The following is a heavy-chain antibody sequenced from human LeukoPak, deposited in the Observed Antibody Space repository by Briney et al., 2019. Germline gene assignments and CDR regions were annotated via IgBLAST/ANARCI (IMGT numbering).Heavy chain of an antibody. CDR2: ISSISSYK. J-gene: IGHJ4*02. D-gene: IGHD3-22*01. Sequence: GSLRLSCAPSGFTSSSDRMNWVRQAPEKGLEWVSSISSISSYKSNAASVKGRLTITSKNAKTSLYFKMNSRRVEDTAAYYWSSNDYVSVYSGTSYWGQGTLVTVSS. V-gene: IGHV3-21*01. CDR1: GFTSSSDR. CDR3: SSNDYVSVYSGTSY.